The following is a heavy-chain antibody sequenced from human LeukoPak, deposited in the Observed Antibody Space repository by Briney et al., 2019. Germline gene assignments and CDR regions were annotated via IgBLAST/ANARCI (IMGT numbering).Heavy chain of an antibody. Sequence: PGGSLRLSCAASGFPFSDYYISWIRQAPGEGLGWGSYINSDITTIYYAESVKGRFTISKDNAKKSLFLHMNSLTVEDTAVYSCARGFSRRTSQAFVPSFDLWGQGTLVTVSS. V-gene: IGHV3-11*01. D-gene: IGHD3-3*01. CDR3: ARGFSRRTSQAFVPSFDL. CDR2: INSDITTI. CDR1: GFPFSDYY. J-gene: IGHJ5*02.